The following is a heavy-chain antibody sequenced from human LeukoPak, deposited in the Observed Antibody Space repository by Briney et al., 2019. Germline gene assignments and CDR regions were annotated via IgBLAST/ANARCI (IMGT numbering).Heavy chain of an antibody. J-gene: IGHJ4*02. CDR1: GGSISSYY. D-gene: IGHD4-17*01. CDR2: IYYSGST. Sequence: SETLSLTCTVSGGSISSYYWSWIRQPPGKGLEWVGYIYYSGSTNYNPSLKSRGTISVDTSKNQFSLKLSSVTAADTAVYYCARLHGLAPSGTLPFDYWGQGTLVTVSS. V-gene: IGHV4-59*08. CDR3: ARLHGLAPSGTLPFDY.